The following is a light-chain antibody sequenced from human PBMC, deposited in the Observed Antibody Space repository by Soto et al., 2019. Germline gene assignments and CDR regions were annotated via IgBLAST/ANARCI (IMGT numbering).Light chain of an antibody. V-gene: IGLV1-47*01. CDR2: RNN. J-gene: IGLJ1*01. CDR1: SSNIGSNY. CDR3: AAWDDSLSAHV. Sequence: QSVLTQPPSASGTPGQRVTISGSGSSSNIGSNYVYWYQQLPGTAPKLLIYRNNQRPSGVPDRFSGSKSGTSASLAISGLRSEDEADYYCAAWDDSLSAHVFGTGTKLTVL.